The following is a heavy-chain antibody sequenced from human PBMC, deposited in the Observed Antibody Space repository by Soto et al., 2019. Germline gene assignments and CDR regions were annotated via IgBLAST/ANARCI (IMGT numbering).Heavy chain of an antibody. CDR1: GFTFSSYA. V-gene: IGHV3-30-3*01. CDR2: ISYDGSNK. D-gene: IGHD2-21*02. Sequence: LRLSCAASGFTFSSYAMHWVRQAPGKGLEWVAVISYDGSNKYYAASVKGRFTIYRDNSKNTLYLQMNSLRAEDTAVYYCARGGGNSEYFYWFDPWGQGTLVTVSS. CDR3: ARGGGNSEYFYWFDP. J-gene: IGHJ5*02.